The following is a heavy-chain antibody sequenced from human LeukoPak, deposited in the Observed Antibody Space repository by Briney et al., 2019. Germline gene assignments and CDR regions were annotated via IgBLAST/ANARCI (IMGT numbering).Heavy chain of an antibody. CDR2: ISGYNGHT. V-gene: IGHV1-18*01. J-gene: IGHJ4*02. CDR3: ARKEVAVIHDY. CDR1: GYTFTKYG. Sequence: GASVKVSCKASGYTFTKYGITWVRQAPGQGLEWMGWISGYNGHTDYAQKLQGRVTMTTDTSTSTAYMELRSLRSDDTAVYYCARKEVAVIHDYWGQGTLVTVSS. D-gene: IGHD3-16*02.